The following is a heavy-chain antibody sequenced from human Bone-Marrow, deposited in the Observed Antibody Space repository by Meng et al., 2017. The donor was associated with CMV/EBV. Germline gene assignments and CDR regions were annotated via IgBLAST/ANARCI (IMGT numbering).Heavy chain of an antibody. CDR2: VFYSGAT. CDR1: GGSISSTNYF. Sequence: GSLRLSCIVSGGSISSTNYFWAWIRQPPGKGLEWIANVFYSGATHYNPSLQSRVTISLDTSKNQISLRMNSVTAADTAAYYCAKGKYGGGWFDFDSWGQGMVVTVSS. D-gene: IGHD2-15*01. V-gene: IGHV4-39*07. CDR3: AKGKYGGGWFDFDS. J-gene: IGHJ4*02.